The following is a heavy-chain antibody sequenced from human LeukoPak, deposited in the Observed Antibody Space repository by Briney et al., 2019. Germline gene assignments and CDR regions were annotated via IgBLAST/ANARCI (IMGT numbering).Heavy chain of an antibody. CDR2: IIPILGIA. D-gene: IGHD2-2*01. CDR3: ASYHTYQLLSFDY. Sequence: ASVKVSCKASGGTFSSYAISWVRQAPGQGLEWMGSIIPILGIANYAQKFQGRVTITADKSTSTAYMELSSLRSEDTAVYYCASYHTYQLLSFDYWGQGTLVTVSS. CDR1: GGTFSSYA. V-gene: IGHV1-69*04. J-gene: IGHJ4*02.